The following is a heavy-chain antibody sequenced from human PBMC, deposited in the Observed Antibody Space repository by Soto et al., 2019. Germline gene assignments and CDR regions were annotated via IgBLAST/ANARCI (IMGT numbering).Heavy chain of an antibody. CDR1: GGSISSGGYY. CDR3: ARGRYCSGGSCYPNSIDY. CDR2: IYYSGST. V-gene: IGHV4-31*03. Sequence: QVQLQESGPGLVKPSQTLSLTCTVSGGSISSGGYYWSWIRQHPGKGREWIGYIYYSGSTYYNPSLKSRVTISVDTSKNQFSLKLSSVTAADTAVYYCARGRYCSGGSCYPNSIDYWGQGTLVTVSS. D-gene: IGHD2-15*01. J-gene: IGHJ4*02.